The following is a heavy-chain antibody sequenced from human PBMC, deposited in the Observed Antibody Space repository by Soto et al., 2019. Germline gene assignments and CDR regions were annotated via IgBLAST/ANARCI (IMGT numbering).Heavy chain of an antibody. CDR3: ARDPVDLFGYMDV. CDR2: IIPLLKTV. J-gene: IGHJ6*02. Sequence: QEELVQSGAEVKKPGSSVTVSCKASGGTFASYSITWVRQAPGQRLEWMGEIIPLLKTVNYAQKFQGRVTITGDRSTSTVYMALSSLRSDDTAVYYCARDPVDLFGYMDVWGHGTTVTVS. V-gene: IGHV1-69*06. D-gene: IGHD6-25*01. CDR1: GGTFASYS.